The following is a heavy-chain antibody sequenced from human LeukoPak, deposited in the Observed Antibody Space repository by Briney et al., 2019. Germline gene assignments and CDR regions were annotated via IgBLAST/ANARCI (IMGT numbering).Heavy chain of an antibody. CDR1: GGSVSNYY. J-gene: IGHJ5*02. D-gene: IGHD5-12*01. Sequence: SETVSLTCTVSGGSVSNYYWSWIRQPAGKGLEWIGRVFSSGSTKYNPSLQSRVTMSVDTSKNQFSLEMTLVTAADTALYYCARGTRYSGARYSFDPWGQGILVTVSS. CDR2: VFSSGST. CDR3: ARGTRYSGARYSFDP. V-gene: IGHV4-4*07.